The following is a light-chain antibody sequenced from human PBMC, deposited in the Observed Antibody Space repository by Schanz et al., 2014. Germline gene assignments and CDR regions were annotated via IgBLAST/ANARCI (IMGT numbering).Light chain of an antibody. CDR1: QSVSCSY. J-gene: IGKJ5*01. CDR3: QQYGGSPIT. CDR2: GAS. Sequence: EIVLSQSPGTLSLSPGERATLSCRASQSVSCSYLAWHQQKPGQAPRLLIFGASNRAAGIPDRFSGSGSGTDFTLSISRLEPEDFAVYYCQQYGGSPITFGQGTRLEIK. V-gene: IGKV3-20*01.